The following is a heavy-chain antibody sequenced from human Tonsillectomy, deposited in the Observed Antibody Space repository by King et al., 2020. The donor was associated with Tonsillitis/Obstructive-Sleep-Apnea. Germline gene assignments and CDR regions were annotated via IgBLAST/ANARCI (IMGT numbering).Heavy chain of an antibody. V-gene: IGHV3-23*04. CDR1: GFTFSNYA. D-gene: IGHD4-17*01. Sequence: VQLVESGGGLVQPGGSLRLSCAASGFTFSNYAMSWVRQTPGKGLEWVSATSGTGGTTYSTHSVKGRFTISRDNSKKPLYLHMNSLRGEDTAVCFCAKVFGDYVIDYWGQGTLVTVSS. CDR3: AKVFGDYVIDY. J-gene: IGHJ4*02. CDR2: TSGTGGTT.